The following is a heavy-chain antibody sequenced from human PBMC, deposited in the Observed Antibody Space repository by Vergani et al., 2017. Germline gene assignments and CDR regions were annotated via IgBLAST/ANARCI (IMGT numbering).Heavy chain of an antibody. J-gene: IGHJ4*02. V-gene: IGHV1-8*01. CDR2: MNPNSGNT. Sequence: QVQLVQSGAEVKKPGASVKVSCKASGYTFTSYDINWVRQATGQGLEWMGWMNPNSGNTGYAQKFQGRVTMTRNTSISTAYMELSSLRSEDTAVYYCASFNWNPNGTRGPFDYWGQGTLVTVSS. CDR1: GYTFTSYD. D-gene: IGHD1-20*01. CDR3: ASFNWNPNGTRGPFDY.